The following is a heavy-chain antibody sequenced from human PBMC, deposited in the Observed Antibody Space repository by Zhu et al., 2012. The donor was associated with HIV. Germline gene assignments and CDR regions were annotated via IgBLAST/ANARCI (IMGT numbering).Heavy chain of an antibody. V-gene: IGHV3-48*03. D-gene: IGHD3-9*01. CDR1: GFTFSNYE. Sequence: VQLVESGGGLVQPGGSLRLSCAASGFTFSNYEMNWVRQAPGKGLEWISYISSSGSTIYYADSVKGRFTISRDNTKNSLYLQMNSLRAEDTAVYYCARDLSQYYDILTGYSRDYYYYGMDVWGQGPRSPSP. CDR2: ISSSGSTI. CDR3: ARDLSQYYDILTGYSRDYYYYGMDV. J-gene: IGHJ6*02.